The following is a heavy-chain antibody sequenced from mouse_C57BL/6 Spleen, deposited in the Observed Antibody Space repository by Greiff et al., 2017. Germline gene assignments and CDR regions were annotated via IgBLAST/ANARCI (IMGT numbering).Heavy chain of an antibody. J-gene: IGHJ4*01. CDR3: ARTTVGAMDY. CDR1: GYTFTSYG. CDR2: IYPRSGNT. Sequence: VQLQQSGAELARPGASVKLSCKASGYTFTSYGISWVKQRTGQGLEWIGEIYPRSGNTYYNAKFKGKATLTADKSSRASYMELRSLTAEDAAGYFGARTTVGAMDYWGQGTSVTVSS. D-gene: IGHD1-1*01. V-gene: IGHV1-81*01.